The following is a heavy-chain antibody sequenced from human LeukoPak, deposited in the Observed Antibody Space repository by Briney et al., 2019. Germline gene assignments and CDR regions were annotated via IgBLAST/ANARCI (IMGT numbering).Heavy chain of an antibody. V-gene: IGHV3-48*04. CDR1: GFTFSSYS. J-gene: IGHJ4*02. CDR2: ISSSSSTI. Sequence: GSLRLSCAASGFTFSSYSMNWVRQAPGKGLEWVSYISSSSSTIYYADSVKGRFTISRDNAKNSLYLQMNSLRAEDTAVYYCARSSREDYYGSGSYYYWGQGTLVTVSS. CDR3: ARSSREDYYGSGSYYY. D-gene: IGHD3-10*01.